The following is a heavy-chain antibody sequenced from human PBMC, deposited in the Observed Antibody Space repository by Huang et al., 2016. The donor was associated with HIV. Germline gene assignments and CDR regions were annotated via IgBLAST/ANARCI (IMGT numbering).Heavy chain of an antibody. J-gene: IGHJ4*02. V-gene: IGHV4-34*01. CDR2: INHSGST. CDR3: ARRRMGYGGAPFDY. D-gene: IGHD4-17*01. Sequence: QVQLQQWGAGLLKPSETLSLTCAVYGGSFSGYYWSWIRQPPGKGLEGIGEINHSGSTNYSPALKSRGTISVDTSKNQFSRKLSSVTAADAAVYYCARRRMGYGGAPFDYWGQGTLVTVSS. CDR1: GGSFSGYY.